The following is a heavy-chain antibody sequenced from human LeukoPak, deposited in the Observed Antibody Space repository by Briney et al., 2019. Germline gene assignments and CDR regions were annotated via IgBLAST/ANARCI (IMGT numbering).Heavy chain of an antibody. CDR3: ARGSTIFGVVIRDRYFDY. CDR1: GFSFSSYS. CDR2: IWYDGSNK. D-gene: IGHD3-3*01. V-gene: IGHV3-33*08. Sequence: GGSLRLSCAASGFSFSSYSMNWVRQAPGKGLEWVAVIWYDGSNKYYADSVKGRFTISRDNSKNTLYLQMNSLRAEDTAVYYCARGSTIFGVVIRDRYFDYWGQGTLVTVSS. J-gene: IGHJ4*02.